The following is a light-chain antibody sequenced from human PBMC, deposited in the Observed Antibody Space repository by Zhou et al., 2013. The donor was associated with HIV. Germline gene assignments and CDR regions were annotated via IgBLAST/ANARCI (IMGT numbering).Light chain of an antibody. V-gene: IGKV2-28*01. CDR2: LGS. Sequence: DIVMTQSPVSLPVSPGEPASISCRASQSLLHTNGYNYLDWYLQKPGQSPQLLIYLGSNRASGVPDRFSGSGSGTDFTLKISRVEAEDAGVYYCMQPLQTPWTFGQGTKVEIK. CDR3: MQPLQTPWT. CDR1: QSLLHTNGYNY. J-gene: IGKJ1*01.